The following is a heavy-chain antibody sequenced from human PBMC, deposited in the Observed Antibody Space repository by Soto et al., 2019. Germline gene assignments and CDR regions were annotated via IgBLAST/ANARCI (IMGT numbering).Heavy chain of an antibody. Sequence: QVYLVESGGGVVQPGRSLRLSCAASGFTFSSYAMHWVRQAPGQGLEWVAVISYDGSSQYYADSVKGRFTISRDNSKNTLYVQMSSLRTEDTAVYYCARDHRAGRFYYYYGMDVWGPGTTVTVSS. CDR2: ISYDGSSQ. V-gene: IGHV3-30-3*01. D-gene: IGHD6-19*01. CDR3: ARDHRAGRFYYYYGMDV. J-gene: IGHJ6*02. CDR1: GFTFSSYA.